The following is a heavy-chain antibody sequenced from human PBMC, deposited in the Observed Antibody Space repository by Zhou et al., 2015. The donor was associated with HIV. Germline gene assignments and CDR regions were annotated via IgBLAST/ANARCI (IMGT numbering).Heavy chain of an antibody. CDR3: ARETTVGEMTYYFDY. J-gene: IGHJ4*02. CDR1: RDTFNNYP. Sequence: QVQLVQSGAEVKKPGSSVKVSCTGPRDTFNNYPISWVRQAPGQGLEWMGGIIPSFDTKNYAQKFLGRLTITADESTSTSYMELSGLRSEDTAVYYCARETTVGEMTYYFDYVGPGNPDHRLL. D-gene: IGHD4-23*01. V-gene: IGHV1-69*01. CDR2: IIPSFDTK.